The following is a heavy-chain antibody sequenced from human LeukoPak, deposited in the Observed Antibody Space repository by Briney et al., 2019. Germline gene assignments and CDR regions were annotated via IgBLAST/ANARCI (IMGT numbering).Heavy chain of an antibody. J-gene: IGHJ4*02. D-gene: IGHD6-19*01. CDR2: ISYDGSNK. CDR1: GFPFRRYA. V-gene: IGHV3-30*04. Sequence: QAGRSLRLSCAAPGFPFRRYAMHWVRQAPGKGLEWVAVISYDGSNKYYADSVKGRFTISRDNSKNTLYLQMNSLRAEDTAVYYCARGPNSSGWYDHFDYWSQGTLVTVSS. CDR3: ARGPNSSGWYDHFDY.